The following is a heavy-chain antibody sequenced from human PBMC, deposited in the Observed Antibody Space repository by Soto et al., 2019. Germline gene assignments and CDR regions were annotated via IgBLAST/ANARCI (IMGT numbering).Heavy chain of an antibody. V-gene: IGHV3-9*01. Sequence: EVQLVESGGGLVQPGRSLRLSCAASGFTFDDYAMHWXXXXXXXXXEWVSGISWNSGSIGYADSVKGRFTISRDNAKXXXXXXXXXXXXXXXXXXXXXXXXXXXXXXGPWGYGMDVWGQGTTVTVSS. CDR2: ISWNSGSI. D-gene: IGHD3-16*01. CDR1: GFTFDDYA. J-gene: IGHJ6*02. CDR3: XXXXXXXXXXGPWGYGMDV.